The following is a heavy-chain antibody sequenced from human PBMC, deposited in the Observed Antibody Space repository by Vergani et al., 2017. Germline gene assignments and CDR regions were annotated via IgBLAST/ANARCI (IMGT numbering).Heavy chain of an antibody. CDR3: ARSAVVMNAGWFDP. J-gene: IGHJ5*02. Sequence: QVQLVQSGAEVKKPGSSVKVSCKASGGTFSSSTISWVRQAPGQGLEWMGRIIPILGIANYAQKFQGRVTITADKSTSTAYMELSSLRSEDTAVYYCARSAVVMNAGWFDPWGQGTLVTVSS. D-gene: IGHD3-22*01. V-gene: IGHV1-69*02. CDR2: IIPILGIA. CDR1: GGTFSSST.